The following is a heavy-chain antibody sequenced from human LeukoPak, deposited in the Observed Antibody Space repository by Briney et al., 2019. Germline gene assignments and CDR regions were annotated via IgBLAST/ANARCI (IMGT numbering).Heavy chain of an antibody. CDR3: ARDLWGDYYDSSGYPFDY. V-gene: IGHV1-69*15. CDR1: GGTFSSYA. CDR2: IIPIFGTA. Sequence: SVKVSCKASGGTFSSYAISWVRQAPGQGLEWMGRIIPIFGTANYAQKFQGRVTITADESTSTAYMELSSLSSEDTAVYYCARDLWGDYYDSSGYPFDYWGQGTLVTVSS. D-gene: IGHD3-22*01. J-gene: IGHJ4*02.